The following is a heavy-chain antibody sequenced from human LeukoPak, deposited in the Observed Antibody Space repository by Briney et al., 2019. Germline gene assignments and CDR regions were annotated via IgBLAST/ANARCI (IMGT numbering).Heavy chain of an antibody. J-gene: IGHJ6*02. CDR1: GGSISSSSYY. Sequence: SETLSLTCTVSGGSISSSSYYWGWIRRPPGKGLEWIGSIYYSGSTYYNPSLKSRVTISVDTSKNQFSLKLSSVTAADTAVYYCARLFYPDVWGQGTTVTVSS. V-gene: IGHV4-39*01. CDR2: IYYSGST. CDR3: ARLFYPDV.